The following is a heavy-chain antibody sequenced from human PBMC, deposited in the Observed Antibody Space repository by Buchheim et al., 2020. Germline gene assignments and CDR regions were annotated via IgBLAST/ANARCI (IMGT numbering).Heavy chain of an antibody. CDR3: ARLSNYYENIGYYSAHY. V-gene: IGHV5-51*01. D-gene: IGHD3-22*01. CDR1: GYSFASHW. CDR2: IYPDDSDT. J-gene: IGHJ4*02. Sequence: EVQLVQSAAEMKKPGESLKISCKGSGYSFASHWIGWVRQMPGKGLEWMGIIYPDDSDTKYSPSFQGQATISADRSISTAYLQWSSLEASDTAMYYCARLSNYYENIGYYSAHYWGQGTL.